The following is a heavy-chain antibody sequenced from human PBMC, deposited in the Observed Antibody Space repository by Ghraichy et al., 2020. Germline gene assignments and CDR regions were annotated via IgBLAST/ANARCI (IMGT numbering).Heavy chain of an antibody. CDR3: ARGMVRGSFYGMDV. CDR1: GGSVSSGSYY. J-gene: IGHJ6*02. CDR2: IYYSGST. V-gene: IGHV4-61*01. D-gene: IGHD3-10*01. Sequence: SETLSLTCTVSGGSVSSGSYYWSWIRQPPGKGLEWIGYIYYSGSTNYNPSLKSRVTISVDTSKNQFSLKLSSVTAADTAVYYCARGMVRGSFYGMDVWGQGTTVTVSS.